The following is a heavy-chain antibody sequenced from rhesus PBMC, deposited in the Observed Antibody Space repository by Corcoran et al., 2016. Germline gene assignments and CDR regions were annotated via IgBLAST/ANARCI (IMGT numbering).Heavy chain of an antibody. Sequence: QLQLQESGPGLVKPSEPLSVPCAVSCGSLSSSYWIWIRPAPGMGLSVSGYIYGSGSRTNYNPARKSRVTLAGDTSKNQLSLKLSSVTNADKAVYDGARDAGSWKRGDAFDFWGQGLRGTVSS. CDR2: IYGSGSRT. J-gene: IGHJ3*01. CDR1: CGSLSSSY. V-gene: IGHV4-169*02. D-gene: IGHD6-25*01. CDR3: ARDAGSWKRGDAFDF.